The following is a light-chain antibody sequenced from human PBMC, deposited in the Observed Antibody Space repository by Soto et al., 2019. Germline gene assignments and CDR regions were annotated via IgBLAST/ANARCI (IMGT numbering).Light chain of an antibody. CDR2: DTS. Sequence: EIVVTQSPATLSGSPGERVTLSCRASQFVSSRLAWYQQRPGQVPRLLIYDTSTRAPGISARFSGSGSGTDFTLTISSLHPEDFATFYCQQTSITPWTFGQGTKVDIK. CDR3: QQTSITPWT. J-gene: IGKJ1*01. CDR1: QFVSSR. V-gene: IGKV3-15*01.